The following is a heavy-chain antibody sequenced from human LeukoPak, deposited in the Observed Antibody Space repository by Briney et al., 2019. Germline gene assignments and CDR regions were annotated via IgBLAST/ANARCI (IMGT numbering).Heavy chain of an antibody. Sequence: QTGGSLRLSCAASGXTFSSYGMHWVRQAPGKGLEWVAVIWYDGSNKYYADSVKGRFTISRDNSKNTLYLQMNSLIAEDTAVYYCARGRWLQLPDYWGQGTLVTVSS. V-gene: IGHV3-33*01. D-gene: IGHD5-24*01. CDR2: IWYDGSNK. CDR3: ARGRWLQLPDY. CDR1: GXTFSSYG. J-gene: IGHJ4*02.